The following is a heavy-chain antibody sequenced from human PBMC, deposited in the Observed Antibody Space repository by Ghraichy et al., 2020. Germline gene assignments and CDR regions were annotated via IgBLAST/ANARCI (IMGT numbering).Heavy chain of an antibody. Sequence: SVKVSCKASGGTFSSYAISWVRQAPGQGLEWMGRIIPILGIANYAQKFQGRVTITADKSTSTAYMELSSLRSEDTAVYYCAREARAIVVVFSSGYYFDYWGQGTLVTVSS. CDR2: IIPILGIA. D-gene: IGHD3-22*01. J-gene: IGHJ4*02. V-gene: IGHV1-69*04. CDR1: GGTFSSYA. CDR3: AREARAIVVVFSSGYYFDY.